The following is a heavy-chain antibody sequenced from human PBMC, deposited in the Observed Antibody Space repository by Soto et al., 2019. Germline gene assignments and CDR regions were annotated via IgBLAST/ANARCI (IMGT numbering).Heavy chain of an antibody. CDR1: GGSISSTGYF. J-gene: IGHJ4*02. V-gene: IGHV4-31*03. CDR3: AREAGSGDYFDY. CDR2: IFYSGST. Sequence: QVQLQESGPGLVKPSQTLSLTCTVSGGSISSTGYFWTWIRQHPGKGLEWIGYIFYSGSTFHNPSLKSRVTISLDTYKNQLSLELSSVTAADTAVYYCAREAGSGDYFDYWGQGTLVTVSS. D-gene: IGHD1-26*01.